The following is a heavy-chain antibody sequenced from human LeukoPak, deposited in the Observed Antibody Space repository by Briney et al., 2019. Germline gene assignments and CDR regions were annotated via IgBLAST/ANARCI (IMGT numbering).Heavy chain of an antibody. V-gene: IGHV4-59*08. CDR1: RGSISGYY. CDR2: IHYSGST. CDR3: ARLLYYGSGSYYNWFDP. Sequence: SETLSLTCSVSRGSISGYYWSWIRQPPGKGLEWIGYIHYSGSTNYNPSLKSRATISVDTSKNQFSLKLSSVTAADTAVYYCARLLYYGSGSYYNWFDPWGQGTLVTVSS. D-gene: IGHD3-10*01. J-gene: IGHJ5*02.